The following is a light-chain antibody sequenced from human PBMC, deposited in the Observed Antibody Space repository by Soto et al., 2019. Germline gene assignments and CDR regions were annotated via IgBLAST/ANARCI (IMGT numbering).Light chain of an antibody. CDR1: QDINNY. CDR3: QQSNDLVS. CDR2: DAS. V-gene: IGKV1-33*01. J-gene: IGKJ5*01. Sequence: DIQMTQSPSSLSASVGDRVTITCQASQDINNYVNWYQQKPGKAPKLLIFDASTLETGVPSRFSGSGSGTDFSFTISSLQPEDIATYYCQQSNDLVSFGQGTRLEIK.